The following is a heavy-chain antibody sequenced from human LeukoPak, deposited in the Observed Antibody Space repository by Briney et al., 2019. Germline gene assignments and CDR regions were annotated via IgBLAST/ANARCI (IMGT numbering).Heavy chain of an antibody. D-gene: IGHD3-10*01. CDR3: ARDLYGSGSQSFDY. V-gene: IGHV3-48*03. CDR2: ISSSSNTM. CDR1: GFTFSSYE. J-gene: IGHJ4*02. Sequence: PGGSLRLSYAAAGFTFSSYEMNSVRQAPGKGLEWVSYISSSSNTMYYADSVKGRFTISRDNAKNSLYLQMNSLRAEDTAVYYCARDLYGSGSQSFDYWGQGTLVTVSS.